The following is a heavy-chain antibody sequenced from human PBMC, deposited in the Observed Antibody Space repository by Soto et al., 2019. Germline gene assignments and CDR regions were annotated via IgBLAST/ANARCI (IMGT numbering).Heavy chain of an antibody. Sequence: QVQLQESGPGLVKPSETLSLTCTVSGGSISSYYWSWIRQPPGKGLEWIGYIYYSGSTNYNPSLKSRVTLSVDTSKNQFSLKLSSVTAADTAVYYCARRGYSGYDSYWFDPWGQGTLVTVSS. CDR3: ARRGYSGYDSYWFDP. V-gene: IGHV4-59*08. J-gene: IGHJ5*02. CDR2: IYYSGST. D-gene: IGHD5-12*01. CDR1: GGSISSYY.